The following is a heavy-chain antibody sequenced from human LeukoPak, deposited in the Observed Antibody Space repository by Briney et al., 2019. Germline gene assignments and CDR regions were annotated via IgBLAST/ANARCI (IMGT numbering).Heavy chain of an antibody. J-gene: IGHJ4*02. V-gene: IGHV3-15*01. D-gene: IGHD5-12*01. CDR2: IKSKTDGGTT. Sequence: PGGSLRLSCAASGFTFSNAWMSWVRQAPGKGLEWVGRIKSKTDGGTTDYAAPVKGRFTISRDDSKNTLYLQMNSLKTEDTAVYYCTTDRYIVATIDYWSQGTLVTVSS. CDR1: GFTFSNAW. CDR3: TTDRYIVATIDY.